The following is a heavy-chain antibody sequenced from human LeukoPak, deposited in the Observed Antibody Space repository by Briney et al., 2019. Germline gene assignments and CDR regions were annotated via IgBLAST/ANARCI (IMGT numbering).Heavy chain of an antibody. D-gene: IGHD3-9*01. CDR3: ASNLLTGYLKGNYFDY. CDR2: IIPIFGTA. V-gene: IGHV1-69*06. J-gene: IGHJ4*02. Sequence: ASVRVSCKASGGTFSSYAISWVRQAPGQGLEWMGGIIPIFGTANYAQKFQGRVTITADKSTSTAYMELSSLRSEDTAVYYCASNLLTGYLKGNYFDYWGQGTLVTVSS. CDR1: GGTFSSYA.